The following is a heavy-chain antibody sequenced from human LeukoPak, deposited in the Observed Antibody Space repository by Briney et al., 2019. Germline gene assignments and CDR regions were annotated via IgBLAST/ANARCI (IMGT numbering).Heavy chain of an antibody. V-gene: IGHV3-30*04. CDR1: GFTFSSYA. Sequence: GGSLRLSCAASGFTFSSYAMHWVRQAPGKGLEWVAVISYDGSNKYYADSVKGRFTISRDNSKNTLYLQMNSLRAEDTAVYYCAKDSGSYPDYGALDYWGQGTLVTVSS. J-gene: IGHJ4*02. D-gene: IGHD1-26*01. CDR2: ISYDGSNK. CDR3: AKDSGSYPDYGALDY.